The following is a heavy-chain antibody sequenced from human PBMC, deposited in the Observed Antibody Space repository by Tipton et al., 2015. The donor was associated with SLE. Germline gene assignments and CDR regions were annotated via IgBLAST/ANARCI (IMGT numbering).Heavy chain of an antibody. V-gene: IGHV4-4*08. CDR1: GGSINSRY. CDR2: IYTSGST. CDR3: AKGRVGVVES. D-gene: IGHD3-3*01. J-gene: IGHJ4*02. Sequence: LRLSCTVSGGSINSRYWSWIRQPPGQGLEWIAYIYTSGSTNYNPSLKNRVTIFRDTSKNQFSLKMISVTAADTAMYYCAKGRVGVVESWGQGTLVTVSS.